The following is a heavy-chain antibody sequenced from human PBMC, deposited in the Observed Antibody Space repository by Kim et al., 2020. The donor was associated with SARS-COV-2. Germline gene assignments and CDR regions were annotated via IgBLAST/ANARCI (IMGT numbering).Heavy chain of an antibody. Sequence: YADSVKGRFTISRDNAKNSLYLQMNSLRAEDTAVYYCASPLGYYYYGMDVWGQGTTVTVSS. D-gene: IGHD3-10*01. CDR3: ASPLGYYYYGMDV. V-gene: IGHV3-21*01. J-gene: IGHJ6*02.